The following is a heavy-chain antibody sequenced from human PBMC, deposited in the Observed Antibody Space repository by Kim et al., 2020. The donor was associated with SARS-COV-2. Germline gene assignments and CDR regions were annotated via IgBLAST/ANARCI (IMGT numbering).Heavy chain of an antibody. CDR1: GFTFSSYA. D-gene: IGHD5-18*01. J-gene: IGHJ4*02. CDR2: ISGSGGST. V-gene: IGHV3-23*01. CDR3: AMSPAMVGTLDDY. Sequence: GGSLRLSCAASGFTFSSYAMSWVRQAPGKGLEWVSAISGSGGSTYYADSVKGRFTISRDNSKNTLYLQMNSLRAEDTAVYYCAMSPAMVGTLDDYWGQGTLVTVSS.